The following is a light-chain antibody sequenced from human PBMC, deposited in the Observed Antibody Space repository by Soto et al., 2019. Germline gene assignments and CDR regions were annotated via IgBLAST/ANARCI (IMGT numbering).Light chain of an antibody. V-gene: IGKV3-15*01. Sequence: EIVLTHSPGTLSLSPGERATLSCRASQSVSSNLAWYQQKPGQAPRLLIYGASTRATGIPARFSGSGSGTEFILTISSLQSEDFAVYYCQQYNNWPSWTFGQGTKVDIK. CDR2: GAS. J-gene: IGKJ1*01. CDR1: QSVSSN. CDR3: QQYNNWPSWT.